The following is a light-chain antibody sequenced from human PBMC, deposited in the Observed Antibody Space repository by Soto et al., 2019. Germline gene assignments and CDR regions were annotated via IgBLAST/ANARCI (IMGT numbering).Light chain of an antibody. Sequence: DIQMTQSPSSLSASVGDRVTFTCQASQDITNYLNWYQQKPGKAPKLLIYDASNLEKGVPSRCSGSASGAAFTFTNSALQAEAIATYYCQQYDYLPLFTFGPGTKVDIK. CDR2: DAS. CDR3: QQYDYLPLFT. J-gene: IGKJ3*01. V-gene: IGKV1-33*01. CDR1: QDITNY.